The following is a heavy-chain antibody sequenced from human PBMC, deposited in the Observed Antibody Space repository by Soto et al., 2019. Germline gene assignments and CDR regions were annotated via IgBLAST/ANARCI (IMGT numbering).Heavy chain of an antibody. Sequence: SVKVSCKASGYTFTYRYLHWVRQAPGQALEWMGWITPFNGNTNYAQKFQDRVTITRDRSMSTAYMELSSLRSEDTAMYYCASSLVEYSYGPQTFDIWGQGTMVTVSS. CDR1: GYTFTYRY. D-gene: IGHD5-18*01. CDR3: ASSLVEYSYGPQTFDI. J-gene: IGHJ3*02. V-gene: IGHV1-45*02. CDR2: ITPFNGNT.